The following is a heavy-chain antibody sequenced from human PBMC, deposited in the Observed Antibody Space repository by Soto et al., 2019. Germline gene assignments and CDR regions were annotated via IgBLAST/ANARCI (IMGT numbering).Heavy chain of an antibody. CDR1: GFTLSRNA. CDR3: AKGKAAGTGFYYVMDV. V-gene: IGHV3-23*01. CDR2: ISGSGGST. Sequence: LSLSYAASGFTLSRNAISWVRQAPGKGLEWVSAISGSGGSTYYADSVKGRFTISRDNSKNTLYLQMNSLRAEDTAVYYCAKGKAAGTGFYYVMDVWGQGTTVTGSS. D-gene: IGHD6-13*01. J-gene: IGHJ6*02.